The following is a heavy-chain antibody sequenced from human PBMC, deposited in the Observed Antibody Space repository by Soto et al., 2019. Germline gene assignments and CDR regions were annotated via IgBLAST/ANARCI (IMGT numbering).Heavy chain of an antibody. V-gene: IGHV3-53*01. CDR1: GFTVSSNY. CDR2: IYSGGST. D-gene: IGHD2-15*01. J-gene: IGHJ4*02. Sequence: PGGSRRLSCAASGFTVSSNYMSWVRQAPGKGLGWVSVIYSGGSTYYADSVKGRFTISRDNSKNTLYLQMNSLRAEDTAVYYCARSRITKGLFDYWGQGTLVTV. CDR3: ARSRITKGLFDY.